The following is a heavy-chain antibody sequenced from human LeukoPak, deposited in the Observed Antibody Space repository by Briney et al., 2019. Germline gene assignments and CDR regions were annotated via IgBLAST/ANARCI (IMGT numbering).Heavy chain of an antibody. D-gene: IGHD5-18*01. CDR1: GFTVSSNH. J-gene: IGHJ4*02. V-gene: IGHV3-53*01. CDR3: ARGGRGYSYGNLDY. Sequence: TGGSLRLPCEASGFTVSSNHMSWVRQAPGKGLEWVSIIYSAGSTYYADSVKGRFTISRDSSKNMMYLQMNSLRAEDTAVYYCARGGRGYSYGNLDYWGQGTLVTVSS. CDR2: IYSAGST.